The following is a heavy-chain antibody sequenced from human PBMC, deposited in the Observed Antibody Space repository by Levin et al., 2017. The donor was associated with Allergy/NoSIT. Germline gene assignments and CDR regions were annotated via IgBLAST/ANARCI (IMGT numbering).Heavy chain of an antibody. J-gene: IGHJ6*02. CDR1: GFTFRNFW. CDR3: ARGLPPHYYYGVDV. D-gene: IGHD5-18*01. V-gene: IGHV3-74*01. CDR2: ISRDGNST. Sequence: GGSLRLSCAASGFTFRNFWMHWVRQAPGKGLVWVSRISRDGNSTSYADSVKGRFTISRDNAKNTLYLQMNSLRAEDTAVYYCARGLPPHYYYGVDVWGQGTTVTVSS.